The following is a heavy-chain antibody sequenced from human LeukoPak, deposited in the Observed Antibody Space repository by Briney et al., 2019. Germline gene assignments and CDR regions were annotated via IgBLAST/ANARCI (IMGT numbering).Heavy chain of an antibody. CDR3: AGLYV. V-gene: IGHV4-4*07. J-gene: IGHJ6*04. CDR2: VYTSGSI. CDR1: GTSISTYW. D-gene: IGHD3-16*01. Sequence: SETLSLTCTVSGTSISTYWWSWIRQPAGKGLEWIGRVYTSGSITYNPSLTSRVAMSVDTSKNQLSLTLRSVTAADTAVYYCAGLYVWGKGTTVTVSS.